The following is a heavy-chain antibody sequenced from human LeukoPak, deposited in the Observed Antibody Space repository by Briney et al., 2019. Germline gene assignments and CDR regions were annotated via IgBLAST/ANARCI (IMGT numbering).Heavy chain of an antibody. Sequence: ASVKVSCKVSGYSLSELSTHWVRQAPGQGLEWMGGFDPGDDETIYAQKFQGRVTMTEDTSTDTAYLELSSLRTEHTAVYFCATEKDLLLDSWGQGTPVTASS. CDR3: ATEKDLLLDS. CDR2: FDPGDDET. V-gene: IGHV1-24*01. D-gene: IGHD1-26*01. CDR1: GYSLSELS. J-gene: IGHJ5*01.